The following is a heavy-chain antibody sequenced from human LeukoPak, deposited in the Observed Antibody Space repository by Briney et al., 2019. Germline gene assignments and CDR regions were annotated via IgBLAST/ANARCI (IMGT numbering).Heavy chain of an antibody. CDR3: ARDGTGFLHLAF. CDR2: INNAGGT. CDR1: GGSISSGSYY. D-gene: IGHD1-1*01. V-gene: IGHV4-61*01. Sequence: SQTLSLTCTVSGGSISSGSYYWSWIRQPPGKALEWIGYINNAGGTKYTAALESRVTMSADSAKNQVSLKLSSVTPADTAVYYCARDGTGFLHLAFWGQGILVTVSS. J-gene: IGHJ4*02.